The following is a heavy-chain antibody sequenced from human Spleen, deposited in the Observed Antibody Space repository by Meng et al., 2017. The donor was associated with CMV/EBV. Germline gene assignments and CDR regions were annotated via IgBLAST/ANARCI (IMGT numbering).Heavy chain of an antibody. V-gene: IGHV3-30*02. D-gene: IGHD4-11*01. CDR2: IRFDGSNT. CDR1: GFTFSYHG. CDR3: AKDGSRYSNPFDY. Sequence: GGSLRLSCRASGFTFSYHGMHWVRQAPGKGLEWVAFIRFDGSNTYYADSVKGRFTISRDNSKNTLYLQMNSLRAEDTAVYYCAKDGSRYSNPFDYWGQGTLVTVSS. J-gene: IGHJ4*02.